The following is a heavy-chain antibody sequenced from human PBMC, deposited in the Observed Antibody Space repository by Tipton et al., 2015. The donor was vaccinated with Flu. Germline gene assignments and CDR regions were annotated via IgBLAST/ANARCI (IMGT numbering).Heavy chain of an antibody. CDR3: ARSRVVAGNFDY. J-gene: IGHJ4*02. CDR1: GGSISSYY. Sequence: TLSLTCTVSGGSISSYYWNWIRQPPGKGLEWTGNTYYSGDTNIYYIGSTNYNPSLKSRVTLSADTSKNQFSLKVSSVAAADTAVYFCARSRVVAGNFDYWGQGTLVTVSS. D-gene: IGHD2-15*01. V-gene: IGHV4-59*01. CDR2: TYYSGDTNIYYIGST.